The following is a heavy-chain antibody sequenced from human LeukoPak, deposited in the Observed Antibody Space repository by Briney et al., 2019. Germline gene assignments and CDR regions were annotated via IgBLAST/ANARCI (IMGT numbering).Heavy chain of an antibody. J-gene: IGHJ6*03. CDR3: GYTLTDYYYFYMDV. D-gene: IGHD3-9*01. CDR2: INPNSGDT. Sequence: ASVKVSCKASGYTFTGYYVHWVRQAPGHGLEWMGWINPNSGDTDYAQKFQGRVTMTRDTSISTAYMELSSLRSEDTAVYYCGYTLTDYYYFYMDVWGKGTTVTVSS. CDR1: GYTFTGYY. V-gene: IGHV1-2*02.